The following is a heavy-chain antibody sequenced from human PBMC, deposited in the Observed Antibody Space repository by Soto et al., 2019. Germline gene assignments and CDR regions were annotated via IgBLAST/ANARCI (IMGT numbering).Heavy chain of an antibody. CDR2: IYYSGST. D-gene: IGHD7-27*01. CDR1: GGSISSYY. V-gene: IGHV4-59*01. J-gene: IGHJ6*02. Sequence: SETLSLTCTVSGGSISSYYWSWIRQPPGKGLEWIGYIYYSGSTNYNPSLKSRVTISVDTSKNQFSLKLSSVTAADTAVYYCARDKSTGEYGMDVWGQGTTVTVSS. CDR3: ARDKSTGEYGMDV.